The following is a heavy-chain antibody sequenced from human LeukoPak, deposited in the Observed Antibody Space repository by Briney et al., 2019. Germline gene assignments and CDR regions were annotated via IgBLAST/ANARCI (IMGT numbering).Heavy chain of an antibody. CDR1: GFTFSSSA. CDR3: AKSGYNRFDY. J-gene: IGHJ4*02. Sequence: GGSLRLSCAASGFTFSSSAMSWVRRAPGKGLEWVSSISGSGSGGSTYYADSVKGRFTISRDNSKNTLYLQMNSLRAEDTAVYYCAKSGYNRFDYWGQGTLVTVSS. CDR2: ISGSGSGGST. V-gene: IGHV3-23*01. D-gene: IGHD5-24*01.